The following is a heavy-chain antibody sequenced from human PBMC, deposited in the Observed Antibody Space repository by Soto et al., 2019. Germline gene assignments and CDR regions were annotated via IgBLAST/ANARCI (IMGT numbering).Heavy chain of an antibody. CDR3: ARFYTGYSSGALGY. J-gene: IGHJ4*02. CDR2: IYYSGST. D-gene: IGHD6-19*01. CDR1: GGSISSYY. Sequence: PSETLSLTCTVSGGSISSYYWSWIRQPPGKGLEWIGYIYYSGSTNYNPSIKSRVTISVDTSKNQFSLKMSSVTAADTAVYYCARFYTGYSSGALGYWGQGTLVTVSS. V-gene: IGHV4-59*01.